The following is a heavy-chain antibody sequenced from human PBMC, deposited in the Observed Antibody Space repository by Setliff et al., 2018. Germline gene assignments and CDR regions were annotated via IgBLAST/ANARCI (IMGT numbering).Heavy chain of an antibody. CDR1: GGSISSYY. CDR3: ARLRVAFDY. CDR2: ISYSGST. D-gene: IGHD3-3*01. Sequence: PSETLSLTCTVSGGSISSYYWSWIRQPPGKRLEWIGYISYSGSTNYNPSLESRVTISVETSKNQFSLRLNSATAADTAVYYCARLRVAFDYWGQGTLVTVSS. V-gene: IGHV4-59*01. J-gene: IGHJ4*02.